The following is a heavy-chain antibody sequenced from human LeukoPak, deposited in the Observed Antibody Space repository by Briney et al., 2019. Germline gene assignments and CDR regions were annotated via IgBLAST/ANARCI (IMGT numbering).Heavy chain of an antibody. V-gene: IGHV3-23*01. CDR1: GFTSSGYA. CDR2: ISGTGSNT. J-gene: IGHJ4*02. D-gene: IGHD6-19*01. Sequence: GGSLRLSCAASGFTSSGYAMGWVRQAPGKGLEWVSTISGTGSNTYYADSVKGRFTISRDNSKNTLYLQLNSLRAEDTAVYYCARVSYSSGWYPDYWGQGTLVTVSS. CDR3: ARVSYSSGWYPDY.